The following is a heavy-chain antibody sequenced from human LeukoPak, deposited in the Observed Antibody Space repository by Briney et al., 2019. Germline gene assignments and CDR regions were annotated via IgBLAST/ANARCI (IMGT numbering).Heavy chain of an antibody. D-gene: IGHD3-10*01. CDR2: ISAYNGNT. CDR1: GYTFTSYG. J-gene: IGHJ5*02. CDR3: AREYYYGSGSYPARASDP. Sequence: GASVKVSCKASGYTFTSYGISWVRQAPGQGLEWMGWISAYNGNTNYAQKLQGRVTMTTDTSTSTAYMELRSLRSDDTAVYYCAREYYYGSGSYPARASDPWGQGTLVTVSS. V-gene: IGHV1-18*01.